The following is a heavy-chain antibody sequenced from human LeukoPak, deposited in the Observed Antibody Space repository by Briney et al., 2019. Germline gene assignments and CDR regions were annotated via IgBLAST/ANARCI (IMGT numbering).Heavy chain of an antibody. Sequence: GGSLRLSCAASGFTFSSYAMHWVRQAPGKGLEWVAVISYDGSNKYYADSVKGRFTISRDNSKNTLYLQMNSLRAEDTPVYYCARVRSSWYWVDYWGQGTLVTVSS. CDR2: ISYDGSNK. CDR1: GFTFSSYA. CDR3: ARVRSSWYWVDY. V-gene: IGHV3-30-3*01. D-gene: IGHD6-13*01. J-gene: IGHJ4*02.